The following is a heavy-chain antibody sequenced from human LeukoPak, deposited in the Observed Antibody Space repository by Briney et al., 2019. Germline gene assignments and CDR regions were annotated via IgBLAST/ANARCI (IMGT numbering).Heavy chain of an antibody. CDR1: GYSFTSYW. CDR3: ARPYYDFWSGYLYYFDY. J-gene: IGHJ4*02. V-gene: IGHV5-51*01. D-gene: IGHD3-3*01. Sequence: PGESLKISCKGSGYSFTSYWIGWVRQMPGKGLEWMGIIYPGDSDTRYSPSFQGQVTISADKSISTAYLQWSSLEASDTAMYYCARPYYDFWSGYLYYFDYWGQGTLVTVSS. CDR2: IYPGDSDT.